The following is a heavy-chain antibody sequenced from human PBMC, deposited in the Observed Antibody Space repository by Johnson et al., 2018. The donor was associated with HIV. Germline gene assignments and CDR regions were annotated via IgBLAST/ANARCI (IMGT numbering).Heavy chain of an antibody. Sequence: VLLVESGGGLVQPGGSPRLSCAASKLTFSNYAMTWVRQAPGKGLEWVSGINWNGGSTGYADSVKGRFTISRDNAKNSLYLQMNSLRAEDTALYYCARDLYYGSGSSVAFDIWGQGTMVTVSS. CDR1: KLTFSNYA. V-gene: IGHV3-20*04. CDR2: INWNGGST. J-gene: IGHJ3*02. D-gene: IGHD3-10*01. CDR3: ARDLYYGSGSSVAFDI.